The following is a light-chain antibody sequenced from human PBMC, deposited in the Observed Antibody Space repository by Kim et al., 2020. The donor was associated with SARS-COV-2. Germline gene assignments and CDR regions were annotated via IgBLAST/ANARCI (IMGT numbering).Light chain of an antibody. V-gene: IGLV1-44*01. CDR2: SNN. CDR3: AAWDDSLDGVV. J-gene: IGLJ2*01. CDR1: SSNIGSNT. Sequence: GQRVTISCSGSSSNIGSNTVNWYQQLPGAAPNLLIYSNNQRPSGVPDRISGSKSGTSASLAISGLQSEDEADYYCAAWDDSLDGVVFGGGTQLTVL.